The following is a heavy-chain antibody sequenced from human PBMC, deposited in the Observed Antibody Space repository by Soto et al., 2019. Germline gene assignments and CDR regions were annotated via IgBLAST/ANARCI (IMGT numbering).Heavy chain of an antibody. CDR3: ARGWADDDSSGYYRD. D-gene: IGHD3-22*01. CDR2: IYYSGST. CDR1: GGSISSGDYY. V-gene: IGHV4-30-4*01. J-gene: IGHJ4*02. Sequence: QVQLQESGPGLVKPSQTLSLTCTVSGGSISSGDYYWSWIRQPPGKGLEWIGYIYYSGSTYYNPSPKSRVTISVDTSKNQFSLKLSSVTAADTAVYYCARGWADDDSSGYYRDWGQGTLVTVSS.